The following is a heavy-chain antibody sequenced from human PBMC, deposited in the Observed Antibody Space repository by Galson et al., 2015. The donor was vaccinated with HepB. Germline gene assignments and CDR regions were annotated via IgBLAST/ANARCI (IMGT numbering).Heavy chain of an antibody. J-gene: IGHJ4*02. D-gene: IGHD3-9*01. CDR2: IKSTSDGGTT. V-gene: IGHV3-15*01. Sequence: SLRLSCAVSGFTFTNAWMSWVRQAPGQGLEWVARIKSTSDGGTTDYAAPVKGRFTISRDDSKNTLYLQMNSLKTEDTAIYYCTTGGTYHDSLTGYYMGAAFDYWGQGTLVTVSS. CDR3: TTGGTYHDSLTGYYMGAAFDY. CDR1: GFTFTNAW.